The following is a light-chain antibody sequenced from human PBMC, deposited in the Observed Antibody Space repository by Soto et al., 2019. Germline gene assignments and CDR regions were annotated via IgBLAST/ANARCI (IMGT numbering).Light chain of an antibody. J-gene: IGKJ1*01. CDR3: QQYSSSRT. CDR1: QSFRGL. CDR2: DAY. Sequence: EVGLTQSPVTLSLSPGERATLSCRASQSFRGLLAWYQQKPGQAPRLLIYDAYNRATGIPPRFSGSGSETDFTLTITRLEPEDFAVYYCQQYSSSRTFGQGTKVDIK. V-gene: IGKV3-11*01.